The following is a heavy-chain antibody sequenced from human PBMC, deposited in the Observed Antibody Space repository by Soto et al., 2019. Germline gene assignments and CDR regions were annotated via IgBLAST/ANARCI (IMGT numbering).Heavy chain of an antibody. D-gene: IGHD5-12*01. CDR3: AAGGGLPRYY. CDR2: IYATGST. J-gene: IGHJ4*02. CDR1: GGSISSGGYS. V-gene: IGHV4-30-2*01. Sequence: QLQLQESGSGLVKPSQTLSLTCAVSGGSISSGGYSWSWIRQPPGKGLEWIGYIYATGSTYYNPSLKSRVTISADRSKSQLSLKLSYVTAADTAVYCCAAGGGLPRYYWGQGTLVTISS.